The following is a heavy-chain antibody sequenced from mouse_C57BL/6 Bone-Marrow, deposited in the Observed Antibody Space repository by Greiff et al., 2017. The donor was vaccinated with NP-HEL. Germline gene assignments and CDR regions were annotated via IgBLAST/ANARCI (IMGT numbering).Heavy chain of an antibody. CDR2: INPGSGGT. Sequence: VQLQQSGAELVRPGTSVKVSCKASGYAFTNYLIEWVKQRPGQGLEWIGVINPGSGGTNYNEKFKGKATLTADKSSSTAYMQLSSLTSEDSAVYFCARGGQLRLLSWFAYWGQGTLVTVSA. D-gene: IGHD3-2*02. V-gene: IGHV1-54*01. CDR1: GYAFTNYL. J-gene: IGHJ3*01. CDR3: ARGGQLRLLSWFAY.